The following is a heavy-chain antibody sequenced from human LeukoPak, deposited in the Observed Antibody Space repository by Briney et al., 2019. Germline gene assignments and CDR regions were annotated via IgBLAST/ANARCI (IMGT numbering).Heavy chain of an antibody. J-gene: IGHJ4*02. CDR3: ATYLFYGSGTGYFDY. CDR2: IYPGDSDT. Sequence: GESLKISCKGSGYRFTSYWIGWVRQMPGKGLEWMGIIYPGDSDTRYSPSFQGHVTFSADKSISTAYLQWSSLKASDTAMYYCATYLFYGSGTGYFDYWGQGTLVTVSS. CDR1: GYRFTSYW. D-gene: IGHD3-10*01. V-gene: IGHV5-51*01.